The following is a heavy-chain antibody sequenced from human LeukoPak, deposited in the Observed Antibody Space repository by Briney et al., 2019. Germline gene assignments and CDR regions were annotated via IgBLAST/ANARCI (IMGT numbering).Heavy chain of an antibody. V-gene: IGHV1-2*02. Sequence: ASVRVSCKASGYTFTVYYMHWVRQAPGQGLEWMGGINPNSGGTNYAQKFQGRVTMTRDTSISTAYMELSRLRSDDTAVYYCARDRGAAAGTLSYYYYYMDVWGKGTTVTVSS. J-gene: IGHJ6*03. CDR1: GYTFTVYY. CDR3: ARDRGAAAGTLSYYYYYMDV. CDR2: INPNSGGT. D-gene: IGHD6-13*01.